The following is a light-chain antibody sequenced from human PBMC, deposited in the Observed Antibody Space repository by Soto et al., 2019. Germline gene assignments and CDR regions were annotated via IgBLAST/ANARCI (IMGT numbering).Light chain of an antibody. Sequence: QSALTQPASVSGSPGQSITISCTGTSSDVGGYNYVSWYQQHPGKAPKLMIYDVSNRPSVVSNRFSGSKSGNTASLTISGLQAEDEADYCYPSYSSSPTLDVVFGGGTKLTVL. CDR2: DVS. V-gene: IGLV2-14*01. CDR1: SSDVGGYNY. CDR3: PSYSSSPTLDVV. J-gene: IGLJ2*01.